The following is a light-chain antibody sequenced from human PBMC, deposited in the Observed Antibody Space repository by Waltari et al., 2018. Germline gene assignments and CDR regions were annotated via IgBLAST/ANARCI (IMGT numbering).Light chain of an antibody. CDR3: NSRDSSDNPV. CDR1: IHSRFY. CDR2: GKN. V-gene: IGLV3-19*01. J-gene: IGLJ2*01. Sequence: SSELTQDPAISVALGQTVRITCQGDIHSRFYASWYQQKPGQAPVLFMYGKNNRPAGIPDRFSDSSSGNTASLTITGAQAEDEADYYCNSRDSSDNPVFGGGTKLTVL.